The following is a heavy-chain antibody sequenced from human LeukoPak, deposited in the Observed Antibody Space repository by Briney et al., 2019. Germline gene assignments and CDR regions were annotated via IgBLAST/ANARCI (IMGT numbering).Heavy chain of an antibody. D-gene: IGHD1-26*01. CDR3: ARVGAWDLQRVFEY. V-gene: IGHV3-7*01. CDR2: IKQDGAEK. J-gene: IGHJ4*02. Sequence: GSLGLSCAASGFRFGYYWMTWARHIPGKGLEWVANIKQDGAEKHYAESVEGRFIISRDNAKNSLYLEMDSLKVEDTAVYYCARVGAWDLQRVFEYWGQGTLVTVSS. CDR1: GFRFGYYW.